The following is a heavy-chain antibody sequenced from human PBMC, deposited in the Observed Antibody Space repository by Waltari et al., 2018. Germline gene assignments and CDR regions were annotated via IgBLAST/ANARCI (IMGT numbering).Heavy chain of an antibody. J-gene: IGHJ6*02. CDR3: ARGEIQLWSTLYYYYGMDV. CDR1: GGSISSSY. Sequence: QVQLQESGPGLVKPSETLSLTCTVSGGSISSSYCSWLRQTQGKGLEWIGYIYYSGGTNYNPSLKSRVTISVDTAKNQFSLKLSSVTAADTAVYYCARGEIQLWSTLYYYYGMDVWGQGTTVTVSS. D-gene: IGHD5-18*01. V-gene: IGHV4-59*01. CDR2: IYYSGGT.